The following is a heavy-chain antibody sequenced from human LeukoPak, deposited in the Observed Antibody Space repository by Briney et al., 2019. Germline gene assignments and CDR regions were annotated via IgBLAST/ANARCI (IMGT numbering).Heavy chain of an antibody. CDR2: VSAYDANT. D-gene: IGHD3-9*01. J-gene: IGHJ4*02. CDR3: ARSFARDSDILTGYYIGDY. CDR1: GYTFTNSS. Sequence: VNLSCTSSGYTFTNSSNSWMRQPPGQGMEWMGWVSAYDANTNSTQKLQGRLTMTTDRSTSTAYMELRSLRSDDTAMYYCARSFARDSDILTGYYIGDYWGQGTLVTVSS. V-gene: IGHV1-18*01.